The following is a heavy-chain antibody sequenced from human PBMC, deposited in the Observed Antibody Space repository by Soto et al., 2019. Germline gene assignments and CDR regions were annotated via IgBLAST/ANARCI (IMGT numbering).Heavy chain of an antibody. CDR1: GFTFSSYS. D-gene: IGHD1-7*01. V-gene: IGHV3-21*01. Sequence: GGSLRLSCAASGFTFSSYSMNWVRQAPGKGLEWVSSISSSSSYIYYADSVKGRFTISRDNAKNSLYLQMNGLRAEDTAVYYCARDFPKLELESYWGQGTLVTVSS. J-gene: IGHJ4*02. CDR3: ARDFPKLELESY. CDR2: ISSSSSYI.